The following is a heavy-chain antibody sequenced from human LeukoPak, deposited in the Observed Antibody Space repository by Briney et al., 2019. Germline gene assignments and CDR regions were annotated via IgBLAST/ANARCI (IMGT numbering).Heavy chain of an antibody. V-gene: IGHV3-23*01. CDR3: AKRSVSGSYFFDY. CDR1: GFTFSSFA. Sequence: PGGSLRLSCAASGFTFSSFAMSWVRQAPGKGPEWVSGISAGGVSTLHADSVKGRFTISRDNSKNTVDLQMDSLRAEDTAIYYCAKRSVSGSYFFDYLGQGALVTVSS. J-gene: IGHJ4*02. D-gene: IGHD1-26*01. CDR2: ISAGGVST.